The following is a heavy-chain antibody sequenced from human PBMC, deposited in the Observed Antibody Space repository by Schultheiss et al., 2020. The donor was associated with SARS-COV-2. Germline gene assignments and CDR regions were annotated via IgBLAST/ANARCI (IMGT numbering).Heavy chain of an antibody. CDR3: ARGLGVVTPLLDY. Sequence: SETLSLTCTVSGGSISGYYWSWIRQPPGKGLEWIGEINHSGSTNYNPSLKSRVTISVDTSKNQFSLKLSSVTAADTAVYYCARGLGVVTPLLDYWGQGTLVTVSS. D-gene: IGHD4-23*01. V-gene: IGHV4-34*01. CDR1: GGSISGYY. CDR2: INHSGST. J-gene: IGHJ4*02.